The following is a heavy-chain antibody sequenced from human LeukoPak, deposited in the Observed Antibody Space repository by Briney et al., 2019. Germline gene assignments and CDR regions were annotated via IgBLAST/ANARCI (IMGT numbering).Heavy chain of an antibody. CDR3: ARGDLGYCSGGSCYSPDY. Sequence: GGSLRLSCAASGFTFSSYAMSWVRQAPGKGLEWVSSISSSSSYIYYADSVKGRFTISRDNAKNSLYLQMNSLRAEDTAVYYCARGDLGYCSGGSCYSPDYWAREPWSPSPQ. CDR1: GFTFSSYA. V-gene: IGHV3-21*01. CDR2: ISSSSSYI. D-gene: IGHD2-15*01. J-gene: IGHJ4*02.